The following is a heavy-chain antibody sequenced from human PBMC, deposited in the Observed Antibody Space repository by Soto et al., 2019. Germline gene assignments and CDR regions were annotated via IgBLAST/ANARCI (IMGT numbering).Heavy chain of an antibody. Sequence: SETLSLTCTVSGGSISSGGYYWSWIRQHPGKGLEWIGYIYYSGSTYYNPSLKSRVTISVDTSKNQFSLKLSSVTAADTAMYYCARSNPGRGDYWGQGTLVTVSS. D-gene: IGHD3-10*01. CDR1: GGSISSGGYY. CDR2: IYYSGST. V-gene: IGHV4-31*03. J-gene: IGHJ4*02. CDR3: ARSNPGRGDY.